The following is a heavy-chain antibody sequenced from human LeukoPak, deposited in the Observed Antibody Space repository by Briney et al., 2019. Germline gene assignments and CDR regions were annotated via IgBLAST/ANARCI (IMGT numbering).Heavy chain of an antibody. CDR2: INPSGGAT. V-gene: IGHV1-46*01. CDR3: VRVELLWFGELLPSAYYYMDV. J-gene: IGHJ6*03. Sequence: ASVKVSCKASGGTFSSYAISWVRQAPEQGLEWMGIINPSGGATIYAQKFQGRVTMTSDMSSSTVNLELSTLRSEDTAVYYCVRVELLWFGELLPSAYYYMDVWGKGTTVTVSS. CDR1: GGTFSSYA. D-gene: IGHD3-10*01.